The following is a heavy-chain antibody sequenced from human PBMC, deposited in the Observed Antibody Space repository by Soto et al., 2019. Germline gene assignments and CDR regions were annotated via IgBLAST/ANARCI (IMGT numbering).Heavy chain of an antibody. D-gene: IGHD6-19*01. CDR1: GYTFTNYA. CDR2: INAGTGNT. J-gene: IGHJ5*02. CDR3: AKEIAVAGTTPINWFDP. V-gene: IGHV1-3*01. Sequence: ASVKVSCKASGYTFTNYAMQWVRQAPGQRLEWMGWINAGTGNTEYSQKFQGRVTITRDTSASTVYMELSSLRSEDTAVYYCAKEIAVAGTTPINWFDPWGQGTLVTVSS.